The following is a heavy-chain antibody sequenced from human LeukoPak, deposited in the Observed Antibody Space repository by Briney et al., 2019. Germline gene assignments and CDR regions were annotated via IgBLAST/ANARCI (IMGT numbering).Heavy chain of an antibody. CDR3: ARVSYYYYDSSGYYDY. J-gene: IGHJ4*02. D-gene: IGHD3-22*01. CDR1: GYTFTSYG. CDR2: ISAYNGNT. Sequence: ASVKVSCKASGYTFTSYGISWVRQAPGQGLEWMGWISAYNGNTNYAQKLQGRVTMTTDTSTSTAYMELKSLRSDDTAVYYCARVSYYYYDSSGYYDYWGQGTLVTVFS. V-gene: IGHV1-18*01.